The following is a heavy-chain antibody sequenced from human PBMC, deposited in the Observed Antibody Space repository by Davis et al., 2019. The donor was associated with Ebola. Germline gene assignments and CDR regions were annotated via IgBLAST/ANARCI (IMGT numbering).Heavy chain of an antibody. V-gene: IGHV5-51*01. CDR2: IYPGDSET. CDR1: GYSFTSYW. CDR3: ARPRGYCSGGSCYSAYYFDY. Sequence: GESLKVSCKGSGYSFTSYWIAWVRQMPGKGLECMGIIYPGDSETRYSPSFQGQVTISADKSITTAYLQWSSLKASDTAMYYCARPRGYCSGGSCYSAYYFDYWGQGTLVTVSS. D-gene: IGHD2-15*01. J-gene: IGHJ4*02.